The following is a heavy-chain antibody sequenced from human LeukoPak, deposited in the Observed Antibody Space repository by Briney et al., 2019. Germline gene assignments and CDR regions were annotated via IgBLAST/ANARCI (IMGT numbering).Heavy chain of an antibody. V-gene: IGHV4-39*01. Sequence: SETLSLTCTVSGDSISSSSYYWGWIRRPPGKGLEWIGSIYYGGSTYYNPSLKSRVAISVDTSKNQFSLKLSSVTAADTAVYYCAGRWGATVDFWGQGTLVTVSS. D-gene: IGHD4-17*01. J-gene: IGHJ4*02. CDR2: IYYGGST. CDR1: GDSISSSSYY. CDR3: AGRWGATVDF.